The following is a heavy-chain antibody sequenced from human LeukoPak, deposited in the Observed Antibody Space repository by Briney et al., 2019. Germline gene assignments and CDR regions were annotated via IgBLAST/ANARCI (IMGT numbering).Heavy chain of an antibody. CDR2: IYYSGST. CDR1: GGSISSSSYS. D-gene: IGHD3-10*01. J-gene: IGHJ4*02. Sequence: SETLSLTCTVSGGSISSSSYSWGWIRQPPGKGLEWIGSIYYSGSTYYNPSLKSRVTISVDTSKNQFSLKLSSVTAADTAVYYCASGLWFGEFPDYWGQGTLVTVSS. CDR3: ASGLWFGEFPDY. V-gene: IGHV4-39*01.